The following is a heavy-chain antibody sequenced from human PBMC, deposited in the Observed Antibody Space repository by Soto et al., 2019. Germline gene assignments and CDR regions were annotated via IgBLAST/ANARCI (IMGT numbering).Heavy chain of an antibody. CDR1: GFTFSSYG. J-gene: IGHJ6*02. V-gene: IGHV3-33*01. D-gene: IGHD6-13*01. CDR3: ATQTIAAAGTEDYYYYGMDV. CDR2: IWYDGSNK. Sequence: QVQLVESGGGVVQPGRSLRLSCAASGFTFSSYGMHWVRQAPGKGLEWVAVIWYDGSNKYYADSVKGRFTISRDNSKNTLYLQMNSLRAEDTAVYYCATQTIAAAGTEDYYYYGMDVWGQGTTVTISS.